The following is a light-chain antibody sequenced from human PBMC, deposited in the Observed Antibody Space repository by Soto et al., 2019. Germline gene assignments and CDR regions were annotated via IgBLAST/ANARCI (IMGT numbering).Light chain of an antibody. V-gene: IGKV2-30*01. J-gene: IGKJ4*01. CDR3: MQGTHWPELT. CDR2: RVS. CDR1: QSLIYRDGNTY. Sequence: DIVLTQSPLSLSVTLGQPASLSCKSSQSLIYRDGNTYLNWFHQRPGQSPRRLIYRVSNRDSGVPDRFSGSGSGTDFTLTISRVEAEDVGVYYCMQGTHWPELTFGGGTKVEIK.